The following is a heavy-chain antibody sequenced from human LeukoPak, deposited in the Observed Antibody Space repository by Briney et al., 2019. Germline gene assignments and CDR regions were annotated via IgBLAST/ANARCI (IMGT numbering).Heavy chain of an antibody. V-gene: IGHV3-30*02. CDR1: GFTFSSYG. CDR3: AKDISSSWYGDYFDY. CDR2: IRYDGSNK. Sequence: GGSLRFSCAASGFTFSSYGMHWVRQAPGKGLKGVAFIRYDGSNKYYADSVKGRFTISRDNSKNTLYLQMNSLRAEDTAVYYCAKDISSSWYGDYFDYWGQGTLVTVSS. J-gene: IGHJ4*02. D-gene: IGHD6-13*01.